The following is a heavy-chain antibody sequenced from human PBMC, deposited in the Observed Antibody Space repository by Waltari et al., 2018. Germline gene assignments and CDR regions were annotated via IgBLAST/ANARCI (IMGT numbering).Heavy chain of an antibody. CDR2: IIPSFGTA. J-gene: IGHJ5*02. CDR1: GGTFSSYA. CDR3: ARGPAQINWFDP. Sequence: QVQLVQSGAEVKKPGSSVKVSCKASGGTFSSYAISWVRQAPGQGIEWMGRIIPSFGTANYAPKFQGRVTITADKSTSTAYMELSSLRSEDTAVYYCARGPAQINWFDPWGQGTLVTVSS. V-gene: IGHV1-69*08.